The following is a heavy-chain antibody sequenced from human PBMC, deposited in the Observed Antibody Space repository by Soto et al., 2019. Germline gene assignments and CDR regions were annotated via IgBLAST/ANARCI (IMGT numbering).Heavy chain of an antibody. J-gene: IGHJ6*02. CDR2: ISFTGDSR. V-gene: IGHV3-23*01. D-gene: IGHD2-2*01. Sequence: EVKLLESGGGLVQPGGSLRLSCAASGFNFNAYVMNWVRQAPGKGLEWVSIISFTGDSRYYADSVKDRFTISRDNSQNTLYLQMNSLRAEDTAVYYCAKMSGSSPGCHYGLDVWGQGTTVTVS. CDR3: AKMSGSSPGCHYGLDV. CDR1: GFNFNAYV.